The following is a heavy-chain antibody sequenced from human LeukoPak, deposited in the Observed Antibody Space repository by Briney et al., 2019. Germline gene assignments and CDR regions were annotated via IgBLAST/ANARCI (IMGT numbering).Heavy chain of an antibody. Sequence: SVRVSSKASGGTFITYSLSGVPHAPGQGREWVGRIIPMLGIANYTQNLRGRVTITADKSTSTPYMEMRRVRSVDTRVCFCAQPGGVVVITLDYYYYGMDVWGQGTTVTVS. CDR1: GGTFITYS. CDR2: IIPMLGIA. V-gene: IGHV1-69*02. CDR3: AQPGGVVVITLDYYYYGMDV. D-gene: IGHD3-22*01. J-gene: IGHJ6*02.